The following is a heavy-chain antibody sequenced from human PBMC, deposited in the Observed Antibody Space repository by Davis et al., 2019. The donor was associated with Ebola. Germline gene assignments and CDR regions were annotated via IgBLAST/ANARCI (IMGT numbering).Heavy chain of an antibody. CDR1: GFTFSSYW. D-gene: IGHD3-22*01. CDR3: ARDLYYYDSSGYSYYFDY. V-gene: IGHV3-7*01. CDR2: IKQDGSEK. Sequence: PGGSLRLSCAASGFTFSSYWMSWVRQAPGKGLEWVANIKQDGSEKYYVDSVKGRFTISRDNAKNSLYLQMNSLRAEDTAVYYCARDLYYYDSSGYSYYFDYWGQGTLVTVSS. J-gene: IGHJ4*02.